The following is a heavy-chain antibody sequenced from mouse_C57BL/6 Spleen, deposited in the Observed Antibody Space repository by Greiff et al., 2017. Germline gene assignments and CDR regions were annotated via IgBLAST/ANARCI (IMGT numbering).Heavy chain of an antibody. CDR1: GYTFTSYW. Sequence: VQLQQSGTVLARPGASVKMSCKTSGYTFTSYWMHWVKQRPGQGLEWIGAIYPGNSDTSYNQKFKGKAKLTAVTSASTAYMELSSLTNEDSAVYYCTRGDYSNPYYAMDYWGQGTSVTVSS. CDR2: IYPGNSDT. V-gene: IGHV1-5*01. D-gene: IGHD2-5*01. J-gene: IGHJ4*01. CDR3: TRGDYSNPYYAMDY.